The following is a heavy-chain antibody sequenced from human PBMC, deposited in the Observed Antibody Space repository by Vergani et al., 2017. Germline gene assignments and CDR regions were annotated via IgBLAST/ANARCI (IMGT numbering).Heavy chain of an antibody. J-gene: IGHJ2*01. D-gene: IGHD6-13*01. CDR1: GFTFDDYA. V-gene: IGHV3-9*01. CDR3: VKDRAASGNYWYFVR. CDR2: INWNSDSI. Sequence: EVQLVESGGGLIHPGGSLRLSCAASGFTFDDYAMHWVRHAPGTGLEWVSGINWNSDSIAYADSVKGRFNISRDNAKNSLYLKMNSLRAEDTALYYCVKDRAASGNYWYFVRWGRGTLVTVSS.